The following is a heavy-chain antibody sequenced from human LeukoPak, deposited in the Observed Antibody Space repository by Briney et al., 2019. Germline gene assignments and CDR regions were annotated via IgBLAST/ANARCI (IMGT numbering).Heavy chain of an antibody. D-gene: IGHD6-13*01. CDR1: GYTFTSYG. J-gene: IGHJ6*03. CDR3: ARPGHSSSWYGDYYYYMDV. V-gene: IGHV1-8*03. Sequence: ASVKDSCKASGYTFTSYGISWVRQAPGQGREWRGWMNPNSGNTGYAQKFQGRVTITRNTSISTAYMELSSLRSEDTAVYYCARPGHSSSWYGDYYYYMDVWGKGTTVTVSS. CDR2: MNPNSGNT.